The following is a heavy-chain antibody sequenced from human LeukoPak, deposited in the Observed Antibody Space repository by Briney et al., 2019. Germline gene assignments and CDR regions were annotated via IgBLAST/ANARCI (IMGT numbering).Heavy chain of an antibody. CDR3: ARGLWFGEFNLDY. V-gene: IGHV4-61*02. Sequence: SQTLSLTCTVSGGSISSGSYYWSWIRQPAGKGLEWIGRIYTSGSTNYNPSLKSRVTISVDTSKNQFSLKLNSVTAADTAVYYCARGLWFGEFNLDYWGQGTLVIVSS. CDR2: IYTSGST. CDR1: GGSISSGSYY. D-gene: IGHD3-10*01. J-gene: IGHJ4*02.